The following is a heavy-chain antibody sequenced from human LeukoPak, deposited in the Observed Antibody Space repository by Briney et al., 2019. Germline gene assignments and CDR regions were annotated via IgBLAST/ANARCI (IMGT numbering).Heavy chain of an antibody. J-gene: IGHJ5*02. Sequence: ASVKVSCKASGYTFTGYYMHWVRQAPGQGLEWMGWINPNSGGTSYAQKFQGRVTMTRDTSISTAYMELSRLRSDDTAVYYCARGRINIAAAGTPINWFDPWGQGTLVTVSS. CDR1: GYTFTGYY. D-gene: IGHD6-25*01. CDR2: INPNSGGT. V-gene: IGHV1-2*02. CDR3: ARGRINIAAAGTPINWFDP.